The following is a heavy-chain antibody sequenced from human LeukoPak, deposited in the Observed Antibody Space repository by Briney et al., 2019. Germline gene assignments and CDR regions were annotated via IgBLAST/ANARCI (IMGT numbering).Heavy chain of an antibody. V-gene: IGHV4-59*01. J-gene: IGHJ4*02. CDR1: GGSISYYC. Sequence: PSETLSLTCTVSGGSISYYCWTWIRQPPGKGLEWIGYIYFTGTTNYNPSLKSRVTISVDTSKNQFSLKLNSVTATDTAVYFCARGGAWSDYWGQGALVTVSS. D-gene: IGHD6-19*01. CDR3: ARGGAWSDY. CDR2: IYFTGTT.